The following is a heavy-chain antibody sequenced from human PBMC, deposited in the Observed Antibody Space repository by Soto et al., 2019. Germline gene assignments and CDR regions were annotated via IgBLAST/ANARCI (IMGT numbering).Heavy chain of an antibody. V-gene: IGHV3-21*01. Sequence: EVQLVESGGGLVKPGGSLRLSCAASGFTFSTYSMDWVRQAPGKGLEWVSSIDSTSTYIYYADSVKGRFTISRDNANNSLFLQRNSLRPEDTAVYYCASRGGTYWGQGTLVTVSS. CDR1: GFTFSTYS. D-gene: IGHD2-15*01. CDR3: ASRGGTY. J-gene: IGHJ4*02. CDR2: IDSTSTYI.